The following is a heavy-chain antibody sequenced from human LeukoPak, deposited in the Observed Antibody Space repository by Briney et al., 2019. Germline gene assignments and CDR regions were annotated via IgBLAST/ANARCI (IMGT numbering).Heavy chain of an antibody. D-gene: IGHD2-2*01. Sequence: PGGSLRLSCAASGFTVSSNYMSWVRQAPGKGLEWVSVIYSGGSTYYADAVEGRFTISRDNSNNTLYLQMNSLRAEDTAVHYCATSGPAAEYFQHWGQGTLVTVSS. V-gene: IGHV3-53*01. CDR1: GFTVSSNY. J-gene: IGHJ1*01. CDR3: ATSGPAAEYFQH. CDR2: IYSGGST.